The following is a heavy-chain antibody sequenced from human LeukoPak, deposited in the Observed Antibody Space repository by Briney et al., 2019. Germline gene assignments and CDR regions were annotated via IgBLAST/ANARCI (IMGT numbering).Heavy chain of an antibody. Sequence: GGSLRLSCAASGFTFSSYSMNWVRQAPGKGLEWVSSISSSSSYIYYADSVKGRFTISRDNAKNSLYLQMNSLGAEDTAVYYCARDSAVDTAIFDYWGQGTLVTVSS. CDR3: ARDSAVDTAIFDY. J-gene: IGHJ4*02. D-gene: IGHD5-18*01. V-gene: IGHV3-21*01. CDR1: GFTFSSYS. CDR2: ISSSSSYI.